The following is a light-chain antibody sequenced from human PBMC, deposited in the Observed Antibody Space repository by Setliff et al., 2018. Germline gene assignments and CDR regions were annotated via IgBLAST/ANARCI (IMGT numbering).Light chain of an antibody. CDR3: CSYAGSYTYV. CDR1: SSDVGGYNY. Sequence: QSALPQPPSASGSPGQSVTISCTGTSSDVGGYNYVSWYQQHPGKAPKLMIYDVAKRPSGVPHRFSGSKSGNTASLTISGLQAEDEADYYCCSYAGSYTYVFGTGTKVTVL. J-gene: IGLJ1*01. CDR2: DVA. V-gene: IGLV2-11*01.